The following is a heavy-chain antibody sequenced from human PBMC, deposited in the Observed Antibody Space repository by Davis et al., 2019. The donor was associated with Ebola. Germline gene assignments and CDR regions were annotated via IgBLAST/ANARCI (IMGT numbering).Heavy chain of an antibody. Sequence: AASVKVSCKASGYTFTGYHMHWVRQAPGQGLEWMGRMNPHNGDTNYAQKLQGRVTMTTDTSTSTAYMELRSLRSDDTAVYYCARDWMVRPLDVWGKGTTVTVSS. V-gene: IGHV1-18*04. CDR3: ARDWMVRPLDV. D-gene: IGHD3-10*01. CDR1: GYTFTGYH. J-gene: IGHJ6*04. CDR2: MNPHNGDT.